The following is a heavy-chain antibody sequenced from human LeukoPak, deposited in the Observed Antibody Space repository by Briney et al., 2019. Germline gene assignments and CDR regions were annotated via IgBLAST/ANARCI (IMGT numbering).Heavy chain of an antibody. Sequence: GGSLRLSCAASGFTFSSYAMSWVRQAPGKGLEWVAFIRYDGSNKYYADSVKGRFTISRDNSKNTLYLQMNSLRAEDTAVYYCAKSGRRITIFGVVKYYFDYWGQGTLVTVSS. J-gene: IGHJ4*02. CDR1: GFTFSSYA. CDR3: AKSGRRITIFGVVKYYFDY. CDR2: IRYDGSNK. D-gene: IGHD3-3*01. V-gene: IGHV3-30*02.